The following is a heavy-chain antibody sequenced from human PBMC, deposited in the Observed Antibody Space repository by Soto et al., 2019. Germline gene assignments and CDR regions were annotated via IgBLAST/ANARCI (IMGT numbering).Heavy chain of an antibody. J-gene: IGHJ6*02. Sequence: PSETLSLTCAVYGGSFSGYNWSWIRQPPGKGLEWIGEINHSGSTNYNPSLKSRVTISIDTSKNQFSLKLSSVTAADAAVYYCARSYYDGEGILGRYFLFYGIDVWGQGTKVTVSS. CDR1: GGSFSGYN. CDR2: INHSGST. CDR3: ARSYYDGEGILGRYFLFYGIDV. V-gene: IGHV4-34*01. D-gene: IGHD1-26*01.